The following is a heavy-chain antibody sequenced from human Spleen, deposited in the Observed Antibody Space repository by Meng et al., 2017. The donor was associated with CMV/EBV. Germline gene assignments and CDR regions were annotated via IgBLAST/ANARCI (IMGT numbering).Heavy chain of an antibody. CDR3: ARDRGYKIGYYYYYYGMDV. J-gene: IGHJ6*02. V-gene: IGHV3-48*04. CDR2: ISSSGSTI. CDR1: GFTSSSYS. D-gene: IGHD1-14*01. Sequence: GGSLRLSCAASGFTSSSYSINWVRQAPGEGLEWVASISSSGSTIYYADSVKGRFTISRDNAKNSLYLQMNSLRAEDTAVYYCARDRGYKIGYYYYYYGMDVWGQGTTVTVSS.